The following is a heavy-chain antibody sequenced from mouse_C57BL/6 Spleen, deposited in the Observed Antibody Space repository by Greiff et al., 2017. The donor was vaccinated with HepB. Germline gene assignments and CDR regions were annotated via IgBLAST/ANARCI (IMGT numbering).Heavy chain of an antibody. D-gene: IGHD1-1*01. CDR3: AREGDSYGSTFDY. V-gene: IGHV1-82*01. Sequence: VQLQQSGPELVKPGASVKISCKASGYAFSSSWMNWVKQRPGKGLEWIGRIYPGDGDTNYNGKFKGKATLTAEKSSSTAYMQLSSLTSEDSAVYFCAREGDSYGSTFDYWGQGTTLTVSS. CDR1: GYAFSSSW. CDR2: IYPGDGDT. J-gene: IGHJ2*01.